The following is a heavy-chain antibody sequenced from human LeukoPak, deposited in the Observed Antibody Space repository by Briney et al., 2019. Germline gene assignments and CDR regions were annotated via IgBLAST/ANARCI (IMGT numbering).Heavy chain of an antibody. CDR2: IYTSGST. D-gene: IGHD2-21*01. V-gene: IGHV4-4*07. J-gene: IGHJ4*02. CDR1: DGSISSYY. CDR3: ARATNDCYCSDPLDY. Sequence: PSETLSLTCTVSDGSISSYYWSWIRQPAGKELEGIGRIYTSGSTNYNPSLKRRVTMSVDTSKNQFSLKLSSVTAADTAVYYCARATNDCYCSDPLDYWGQGTLVTVSS.